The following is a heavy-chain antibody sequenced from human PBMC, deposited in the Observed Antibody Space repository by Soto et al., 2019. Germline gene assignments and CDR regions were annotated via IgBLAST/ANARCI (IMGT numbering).Heavy chain of an antibody. V-gene: IGHV4-39*01. Sequence: SETLSLTCHVSGGSFSSSSYYWGWIRQPPGKGLEWIGSLYYSGTTYYNPSLKSRVTISVDRTKNQFSLNLTSVTAADMAVYYCVSHSGYRTNWGELDPWGQGTLVTGSS. CDR1: GGSFSSSSYY. CDR2: LYYSGTT. CDR3: VSHSGYRTNWGELDP. D-gene: IGHD5-18*01. J-gene: IGHJ5*02.